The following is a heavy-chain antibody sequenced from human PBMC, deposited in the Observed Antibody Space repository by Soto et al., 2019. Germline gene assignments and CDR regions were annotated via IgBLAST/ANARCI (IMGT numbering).Heavy chain of an antibody. CDR2: INHSGST. Sequence: SETLSLTCAVYGGSFSGYYWGWIRQPPGKGLEWIGEINHSGSTNYNPSLKSRVTISVDTSKNQFSLKLSSVTAADTAVYYCARHRKLRSGARYYYYGMDVWGQGTTVTVSS. D-gene: IGHD1-26*01. J-gene: IGHJ6*02. CDR3: ARHRKLRSGARYYYYGMDV. V-gene: IGHV4-34*01. CDR1: GGSFSGYY.